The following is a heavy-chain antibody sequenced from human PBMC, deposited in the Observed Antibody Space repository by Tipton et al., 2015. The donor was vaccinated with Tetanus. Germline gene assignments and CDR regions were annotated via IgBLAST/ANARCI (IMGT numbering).Heavy chain of an antibody. CDR1: GFTFSNHA. V-gene: IGHV3-21*01. J-gene: IGHJ4*02. D-gene: IGHD6-25*01. CDR2: ISSTSTYI. CDR3: ASGSALDY. Sequence: SLRLSCAASGFTFSNHAMTWVRQAPGKGLEWVSAISSTSTYIYYADSRKGRFTISRDNAKNSLYLQMNSLRAEDTAVYYCASGSALDYWGQGTLVTVSS.